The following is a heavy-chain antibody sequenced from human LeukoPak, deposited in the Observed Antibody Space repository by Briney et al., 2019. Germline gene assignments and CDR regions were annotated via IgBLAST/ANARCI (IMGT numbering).Heavy chain of an antibody. V-gene: IGHV4-59*11. CDR3: ARDTYALGNPGH. CDR2: IHYTGTT. J-gene: IGHJ4*02. Sequence: SETLSLTCIVSGGSINNHYWTWIRQTPGKGLEWIGDIHYTGTTKYNPSLKSRVTISIDTSKNQFSLELSSVTATDTAVYYCARDTYALGNPGHWGQGTLVTVSS. CDR1: GGSINNHY. D-gene: IGHD7-27*01.